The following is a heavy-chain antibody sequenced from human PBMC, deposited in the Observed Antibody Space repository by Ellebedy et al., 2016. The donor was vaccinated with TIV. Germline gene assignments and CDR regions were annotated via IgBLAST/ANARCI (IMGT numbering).Heavy chain of an antibody. CDR3: ARDGVRGSSGSFVDY. Sequence: AASVKVSCKVSGYTLTELSIHWVRQAPGKGLEWMGGFNLEDGETIYAQKFQGRVTMTRDTSTSTVYMELSSLTSEDTAVYYCARDGVRGSSGSFVDYWGQGTLVTVSS. J-gene: IGHJ4*02. CDR2: FNLEDGET. V-gene: IGHV1-24*01. D-gene: IGHD6-19*01. CDR1: GYTLTELS.